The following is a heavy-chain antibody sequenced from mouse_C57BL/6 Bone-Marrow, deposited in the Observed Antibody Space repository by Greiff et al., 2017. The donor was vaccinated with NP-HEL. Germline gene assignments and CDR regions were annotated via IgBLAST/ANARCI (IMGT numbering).Heavy chain of an antibody. J-gene: IGHJ1*03. D-gene: IGHD2-5*01. Sequence: EVQVVESGGGLVQPGGSLSLSCAASGFTFTDYYMSWVRQPPGKALEWLGFIRNKANGYTTEYSASVKGRFTISRDNSQSILYLQMNALRAEDSATYYCARFAYYSKGGNWYFDVWGTGTTVTVSS. CDR2: IRNKANGYTT. CDR3: ARFAYYSKGGNWYFDV. V-gene: IGHV7-3*01. CDR1: GFTFTDYY.